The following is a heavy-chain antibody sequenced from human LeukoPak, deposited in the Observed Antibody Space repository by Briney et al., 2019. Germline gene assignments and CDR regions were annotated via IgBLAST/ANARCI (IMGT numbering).Heavy chain of an antibody. Sequence: SETLSLTCTVSGGSISSYYWSWIRQPPGKGLEWIGYIYYSGSTNYNPSLKSRVTISVDTSKNQFSLKLSSVTAADTAVYYCARNMIATTGCDYWGQGTLVTVSS. V-gene: IGHV4-59*01. CDR1: GGSISSYY. D-gene: IGHD4-17*01. CDR2: IYYSGST. J-gene: IGHJ4*02. CDR3: ARNMIATTGCDY.